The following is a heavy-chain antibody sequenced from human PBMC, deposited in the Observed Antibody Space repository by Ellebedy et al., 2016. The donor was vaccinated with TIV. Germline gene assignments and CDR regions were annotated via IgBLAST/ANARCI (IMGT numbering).Heavy chain of an antibody. V-gene: IGHV1-2*02. D-gene: IGHD5-12*01. CDR1: GYTFNGYY. J-gene: IGHJ4*02. CDR2: INPNSGDT. CDR3: ARGGLRDYFDY. Sequence: AASVKVSCKASGYTFNGYYIHWVRQAPGQGLEWMGWINPNSGDTKYAPKFQGRVTMTRDTSISTAYMGLSRLRSDDTAVYYCARGGLRDYFDYWGQGILVTVSS.